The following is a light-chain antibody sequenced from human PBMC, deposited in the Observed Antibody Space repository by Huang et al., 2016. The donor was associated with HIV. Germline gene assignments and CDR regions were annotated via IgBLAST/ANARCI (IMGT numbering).Light chain of an antibody. V-gene: IGKV1-8*01. J-gene: IGKJ1*01. Sequence: AIRMTQSPSSLSASTGDRVNITCRASQDINNFLAWYQQKPGKAPNRLIYAASILETGVPSRFSCSGSGTEFNLSISCLQSEDFATYYCQQYYSYRTFGQGTQVEIK. CDR1: QDINNF. CDR2: AAS. CDR3: QQYYSYRT.